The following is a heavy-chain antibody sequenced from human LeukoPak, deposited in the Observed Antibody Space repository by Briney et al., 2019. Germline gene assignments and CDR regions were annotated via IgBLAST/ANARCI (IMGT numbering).Heavy chain of an antibody. Sequence: SETLSLTCAVYGGSFSGYYWSWIRQPPGKGLEWIGEIDHSGRTNSNASLKSRVTISVDMSKNQFSLRLSSVTAADTAVYYCARKSIVTAGRKPYDFWDQGTLVAVSP. J-gene: IGHJ4*02. V-gene: IGHV4-34*01. CDR1: GGSFSGYY. CDR2: IDHSGRT. D-gene: IGHD6-13*01. CDR3: ARKSIVTAGRKPYDF.